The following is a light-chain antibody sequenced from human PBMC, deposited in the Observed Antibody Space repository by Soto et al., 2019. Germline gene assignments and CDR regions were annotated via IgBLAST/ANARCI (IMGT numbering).Light chain of an antibody. CDR2: GAS. Sequence: EIVMTQSPATLSVSPGERATLSCRASQSISSDLAWYQHKPGQAPRLLMYGASTRATGIPVRFSGSGSGTEFTLTISSLQSEDFAVYYCQQYSGWPRTFGQGTKVEIK. J-gene: IGKJ1*01. CDR3: QQYSGWPRT. V-gene: IGKV3-15*01. CDR1: QSISSD.